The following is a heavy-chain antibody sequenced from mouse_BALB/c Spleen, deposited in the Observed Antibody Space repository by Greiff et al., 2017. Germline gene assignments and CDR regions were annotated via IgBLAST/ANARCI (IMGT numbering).Heavy chain of an antibody. D-gene: IGHD4-1*01. J-gene: IGHJ4*01. V-gene: IGHV14-1*02. CDR2: IDPENGNT. Sequence: EVKLMESGAELVRPGALVKLSCKASGFNIKDYYMHWVKQRPEQGLEWIGWIDPENGNTIYDPKFQGKASITADTSSNTAYLQLSSLTSEDTAVYYCATLGRGDYAMDYWGQGTSVTVSS. CDR1: GFNIKDYY. CDR3: ATLGRGDYAMDY.